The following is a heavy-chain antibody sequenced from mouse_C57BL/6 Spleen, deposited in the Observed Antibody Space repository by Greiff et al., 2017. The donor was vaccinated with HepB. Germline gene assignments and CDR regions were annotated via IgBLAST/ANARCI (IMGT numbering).Heavy chain of an antibody. V-gene: IGHV5-6*01. D-gene: IGHD2-4*01. J-gene: IGHJ2*01. CDR3: ARVDDYPDY. CDR1: GFTFSSYG. Sequence: EVQLVESGGDLVKPGGSLKLSCAASGFTFSSYGMSWVRQTPDKRLEWVATISSGGSYTYYPDSVKGRFTISRDNAKNTLYLQMSSLKSEDTAMYYCARVDDYPDYWGQGTTLTVSS. CDR2: ISSGGSYT.